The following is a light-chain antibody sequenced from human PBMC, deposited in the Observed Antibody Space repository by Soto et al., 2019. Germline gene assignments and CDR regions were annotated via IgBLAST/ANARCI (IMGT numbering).Light chain of an antibody. J-gene: IGKJ4*01. Sequence: DIQMTQSPSSLSASVGDRVTITCRASQSIHIHLNWYQQKPGKAPKLLIYATSNLQSGVPSRFSGSGSGTDFTLTISNLQPEDFGSYYCQQSDRVPLTFGGGTKVE. CDR2: ATS. CDR3: QQSDRVPLT. CDR1: QSIHIH. V-gene: IGKV1-39*01.